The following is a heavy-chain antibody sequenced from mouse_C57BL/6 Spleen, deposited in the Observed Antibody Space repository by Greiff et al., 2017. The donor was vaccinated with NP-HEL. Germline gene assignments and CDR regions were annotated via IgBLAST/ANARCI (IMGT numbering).Heavy chain of an antibody. V-gene: IGHV1-61*01. CDR2: IYPSDSET. Sequence: QVQLQQSGAELVRPGSSVNLSCKASASPFPSYWMAWVKQRPGQGLEWIGNIYPSDSETHYNQKFKDKATLTVDKPSSTAYMQLSSLTSEDSAVYYCARRPVEAMDYWGQGTSVTVSS. D-gene: IGHD1-1*01. CDR1: ASPFPSYW. J-gene: IGHJ4*01. CDR3: ARRPVEAMDY.